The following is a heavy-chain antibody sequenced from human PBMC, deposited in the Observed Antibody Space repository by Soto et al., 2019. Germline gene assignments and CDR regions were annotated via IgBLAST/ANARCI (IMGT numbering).Heavy chain of an antibody. V-gene: IGHV2-5*02. CDR1: GFSLSTSGVG. D-gene: IGHD5-12*01. J-gene: IGHJ4*02. Sequence: QITLKESGPTLVKPTQTLTLTCTFSGFSLSTSGVGVGWIRQPPGKALEWLALIYWDDDKRYSPSLKSRLTITKDTSKNQVVLTMTNMDPVDTAAYYCAHVYGGYDNFDYWGQGTLVTVSS. CDR2: IYWDDDK. CDR3: AHVYGGYDNFDY.